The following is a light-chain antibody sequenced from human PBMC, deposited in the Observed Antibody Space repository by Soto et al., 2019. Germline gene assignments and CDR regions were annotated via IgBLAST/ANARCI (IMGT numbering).Light chain of an antibody. CDR1: SSNIGAGYD. CDR3: QSYDSSLSAPYV. Sequence: QSVLTQPPSVSGAPGQRVTISCTGSSSNIGAGYDVHWYQQLPGTAPKLLIYGNSNRPSGVPDRFSGSKSGTSASLAITWLQAVDEADYYCQSYDSSLSAPYVFGTGTKVTVL. CDR2: GNS. J-gene: IGLJ1*01. V-gene: IGLV1-40*01.